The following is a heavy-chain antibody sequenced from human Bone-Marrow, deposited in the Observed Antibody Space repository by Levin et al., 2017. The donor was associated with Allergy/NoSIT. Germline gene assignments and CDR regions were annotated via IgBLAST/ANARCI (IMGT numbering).Heavy chain of an antibody. D-gene: IGHD3-3*01. CDR2: ISGTGGST. V-gene: IGHV3-23*01. Sequence: GGSLRLSCATSGFTFTSYSMTWVRQTPGKGPEWVSSISGTGGSTYYTDSVEGRFTISRDNSKHMVFLQMTNLSVEDTAVYYCAKPDGDEYDSRKFFMMRYFGDWGQGTQVIVSS. CDR1: GFTFTSYS. CDR3: AKPDGDEYDSRKFFMMRYFGD. J-gene: IGHJ4*02.